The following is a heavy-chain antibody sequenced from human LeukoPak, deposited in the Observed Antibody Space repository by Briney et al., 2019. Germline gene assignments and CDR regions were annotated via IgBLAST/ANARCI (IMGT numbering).Heavy chain of an antibody. Sequence: SVKVSCKASGGTFSSYAISWVRQAPGQGLEWMGRIIPILGIANYAQKFQGRVTITADKSTSTAYMELSSLRSEDTAVYYCARARSLLANAFDIWGQGTMVTVSS. CDR2: IIPILGIA. CDR3: ARARSLLANAFDI. J-gene: IGHJ3*02. D-gene: IGHD5-12*01. V-gene: IGHV1-69*04. CDR1: GGTFSSYA.